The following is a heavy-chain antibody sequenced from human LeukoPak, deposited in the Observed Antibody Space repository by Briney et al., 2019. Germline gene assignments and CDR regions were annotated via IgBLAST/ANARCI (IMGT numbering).Heavy chain of an antibody. CDR3: APIPDY. Sequence: GGSLRLSCAASGFTFSAYSMTWVRQAPGKGLEWVASVGSSGAYIYYADSVKGRFTISRDNSKNTLYLQMNSLRAEDTAVYYCAPIPDYWGQGTLVTVSS. CDR2: VGSSGAYI. V-gene: IGHV3-21*04. CDR1: GFTFSAYS. J-gene: IGHJ4*02.